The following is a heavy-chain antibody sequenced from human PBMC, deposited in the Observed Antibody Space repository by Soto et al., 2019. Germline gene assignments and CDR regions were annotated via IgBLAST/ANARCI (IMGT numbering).Heavy chain of an antibody. CDR2: IIPILGIT. V-gene: IGHV1-69*02. D-gene: IGHD5-12*01. Sequence: QVQLVQSGAEVKKPGSSVKVSCKASGGSFSSYTICWVRQAPGQGLEWMGRIIPILGITNYARKFQGRVTITADKSTSTAYMELSSMRSEDTVVYYCARARSSAYDYCRSYYYYGLDVWGQGTTVTVSS. CDR1: GGSFSSYT. J-gene: IGHJ6*02. CDR3: ARARSSAYDYCRSYYYYGLDV.